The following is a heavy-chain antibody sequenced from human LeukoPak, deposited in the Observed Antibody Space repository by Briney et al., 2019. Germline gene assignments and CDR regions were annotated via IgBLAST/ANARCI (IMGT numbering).Heavy chain of an antibody. CDR3: ATDRITMVRGVITSYYFDY. CDR2: FDPEDGET. D-gene: IGHD3-10*01. Sequence: ASLKVSCKVSGYTLTELSMHWVRHAPGKRLVSMGGFDPEDGETIYAQKFQSRVTMTEDTSTDTAYMELSSLRSEDTAVYYCATDRITMVRGVITSYYFDYWGQGTLVTVSS. V-gene: IGHV1-24*01. J-gene: IGHJ4*02. CDR1: GYTLTELS.